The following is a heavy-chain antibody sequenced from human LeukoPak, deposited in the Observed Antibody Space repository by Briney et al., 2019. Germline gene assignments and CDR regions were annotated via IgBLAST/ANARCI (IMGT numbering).Heavy chain of an antibody. CDR1: GFTFSSYG. V-gene: IGHV3-30*18. D-gene: IGHD4-23*01. J-gene: IGHJ3*02. CDR3: AKDLNVGYGGNSVHAFDI. CDR2: ISYDGSNK. Sequence: GGSLRLSCAASGFTFSSYGMHWVRQAPGKGLEWVAVISYDGSNKYYADSVKGRFTISRDNSKNTLYLQMNSLRAEDTAVYYCAKDLNVGYGGNSVHAFDIWGQGTMVTVSS.